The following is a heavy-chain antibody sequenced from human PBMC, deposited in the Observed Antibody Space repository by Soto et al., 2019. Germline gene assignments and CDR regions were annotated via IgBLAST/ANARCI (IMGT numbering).Heavy chain of an antibody. CDR2: INAGNGNT. CDR1: GYTFTSYA. Sequence: GASVKVSCKASGYTFTSYAMHWVRQAPGQRLEWMGWINAGNGNTKYSQKFQGRVTITRDTSASTAYMEPSSLRSEDTAVYYCARDPQIVATPQYYYYFGMDVWGQGTTVTVSS. V-gene: IGHV1-3*01. J-gene: IGHJ6*02. CDR3: ARDPQIVATPQYYYYFGMDV. D-gene: IGHD5-12*01.